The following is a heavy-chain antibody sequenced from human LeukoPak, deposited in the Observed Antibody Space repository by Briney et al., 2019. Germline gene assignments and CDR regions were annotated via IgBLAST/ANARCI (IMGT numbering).Heavy chain of an antibody. CDR1: GYSISSGYY. CDR3: ARGGAGSTYYYYMDV. D-gene: IGHD3-10*01. Sequence: KPSETLSLTCTVSGYSISSGYYWGWIRQPPGKGLEWIGSIYHSGSTYYNPSLKSRVTISVDTSKNQFSLKLSSVTAADTGVYFCARGGAGSTYYYYMDVWGKGTTVTVSS. J-gene: IGHJ6*03. V-gene: IGHV4-38-2*02. CDR2: IYHSGST.